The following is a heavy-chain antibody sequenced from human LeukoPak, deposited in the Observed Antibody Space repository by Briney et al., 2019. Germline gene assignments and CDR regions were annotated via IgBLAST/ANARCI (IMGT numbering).Heavy chain of an antibody. V-gene: IGHV3-30*18. CDR3: AKDHGLRVAGLVY. D-gene: IGHD6-19*01. Sequence: GGSLRLSCVASGFTFDDYAMHWVRQAPGKGLEWVALISYDGSHKYYADSVKGQFTISRDNSKNMLYLQMNSLRAGDTAVYYCAKDHGLRVAGLVYWGQGTLVTVSS. CDR1: GFTFDDYA. CDR2: ISYDGSHK. J-gene: IGHJ4*02.